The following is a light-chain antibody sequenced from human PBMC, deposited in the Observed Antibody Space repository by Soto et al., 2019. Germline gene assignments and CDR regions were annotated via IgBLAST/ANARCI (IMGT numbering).Light chain of an antibody. J-gene: IGKJ5*01. CDR1: QGIGRF. CDR3: QLLHGTTLII. CDR2: VAS. Sequence: IQLTQSPSSLSASVGDSVNITCRASQGIGRFLAWYEQRPGKAPKLLIYVASTLQSGVPSRFSGSGSGADFTLTISSLRPGELATYYCQLLHGTTLIIFGQGTRLE. V-gene: IGKV1-9*01.